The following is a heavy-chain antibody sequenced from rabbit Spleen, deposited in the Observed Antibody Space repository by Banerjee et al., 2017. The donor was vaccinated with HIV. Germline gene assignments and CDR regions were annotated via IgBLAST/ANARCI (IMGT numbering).Heavy chain of an antibody. J-gene: IGHJ4*01. CDR2: INIVTGKS. CDR1: GFSFSSSYY. V-gene: IGHV1S45*01. Sequence: QQQLEESGGGLVKPGGTLTLTCTASGFSFSSSYYMTWVRQAPGKGLEWIACINIVTGKSVDASWAKGRFTISKTSSTTVTLQMTSLTAADTATYFCARGFYTYDDYADFYGYYFNLWGPGTLVTVS. CDR3: ARGFYTYDDYADFYGYYFNL. D-gene: IGHD2-1*01.